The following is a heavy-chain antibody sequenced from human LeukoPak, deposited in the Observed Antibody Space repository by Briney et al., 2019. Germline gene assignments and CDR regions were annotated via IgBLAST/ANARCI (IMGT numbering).Heavy chain of an antibody. V-gene: IGHV3-15*01. D-gene: IGHD3-9*01. CDR2: IKSKTDGGTT. CDR3: TTVTGYYSRYYNYYYMDV. CDR1: GFTFSNAW. Sequence: GGSLRLSCVASGFTFSNAWMSWVRQAPGKGLEWVGRIKSKTDGGTTDYAAPVRGRFTISRDDSINTLYLQMNSLKTEDTGVYYCTTVTGYYSRYYNYYYMDVWGKGTTVTVSS. J-gene: IGHJ6*03.